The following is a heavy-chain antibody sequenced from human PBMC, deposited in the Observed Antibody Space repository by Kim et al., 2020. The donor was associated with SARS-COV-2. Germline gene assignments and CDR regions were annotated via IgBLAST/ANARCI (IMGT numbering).Heavy chain of an antibody. D-gene: IGHD6-13*01. Sequence: GGSLRLSCVASGFTFPTYSMNWVRQAPGKGLEWVSSISSNSSYIYYADSVKGRCTISRDNAENSLSLHMNSLRAEDTAVYYCARAHGGAVGTGYFYYYG. J-gene: IGHJ6*01. CDR3: ARAHGGAVGTGYFYYYG. CDR1: GFTFPTYS. CDR2: ISSNSSYI. V-gene: IGHV3-21*01.